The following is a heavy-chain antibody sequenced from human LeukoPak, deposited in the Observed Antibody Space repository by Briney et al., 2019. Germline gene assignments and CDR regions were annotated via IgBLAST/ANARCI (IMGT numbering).Heavy chain of an antibody. CDR1: GGFISSYY. CDR3: ASLDTTVTLFDY. V-gene: IGHV4-59*08. D-gene: IGHD4-17*01. J-gene: IGHJ4*02. CDR2: IYYSGST. Sequence: SETLSLTCTVSGGFISSYYWSWIRQPPGKGLEWVGYIYYSGSTNYNPSLKSRVTISVDTSKNQFSLKLTSVTAADTAVYYCASLDTTVTLFDYWGQGTLVTVSS.